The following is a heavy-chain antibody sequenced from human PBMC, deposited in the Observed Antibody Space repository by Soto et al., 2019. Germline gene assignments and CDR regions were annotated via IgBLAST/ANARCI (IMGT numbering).Heavy chain of an antibody. CDR1: GGSISSGGYY. CDR2: IYYSGSS. J-gene: IGHJ4*02. D-gene: IGHD5-18*01. V-gene: IGHV4-31*03. CDR3: ARSGYSYGPNPLLY. Sequence: QVQLQESGPGLVKPSQTLSLTCTVSGGSISSGGYYWSWIRQHPGKGLEWIGYIYYSGSSYYNPSLKSRVTISVDTSKNQCSLKLSSVTAAATAVYYCARSGYSYGPNPLLYWGQGTLVTVSS.